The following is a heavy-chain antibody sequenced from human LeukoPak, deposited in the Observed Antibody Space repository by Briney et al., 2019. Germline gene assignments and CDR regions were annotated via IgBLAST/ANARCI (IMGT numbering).Heavy chain of an antibody. CDR1: GDTFSSYT. Sequence: ASVKVSCKASGDTFSSYTISWVRQAPGQGLEWMGRIIPILGIANYAQKFQGRVTITADKSTSTAYMELSSLRSEDTAVYYCAREVVGATTDYWGQGTLVTVSS. D-gene: IGHD1-26*01. J-gene: IGHJ4*02. CDR3: AREVVGATTDY. CDR2: IIPILGIA. V-gene: IGHV1-69*04.